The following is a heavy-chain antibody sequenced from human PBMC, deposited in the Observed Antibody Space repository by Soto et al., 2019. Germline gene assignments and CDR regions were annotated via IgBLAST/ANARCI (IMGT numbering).Heavy chain of an antibody. CDR1: GFSLTSAGMC. CDR3: ARTYPDGYSNFDY. V-gene: IGHV2-70*01. D-gene: IGHD5-18*01. CDR2: IDWDGDK. J-gene: IGHJ4*02. Sequence: SGPTLVNPTQTLTLTCTFSGFSLTSAGMCVSWIRQPPGKALEWLAHIDWDGDKYYNTSLKTRLTISKDTSKNQVVLTMTDMDPVDTATYYCARTYPDGYSNFDYWGQGTLVTVSS.